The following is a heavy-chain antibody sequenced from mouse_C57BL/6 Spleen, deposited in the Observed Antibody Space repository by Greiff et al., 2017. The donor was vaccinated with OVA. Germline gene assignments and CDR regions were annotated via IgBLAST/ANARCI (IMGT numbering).Heavy chain of an antibody. CDR1: GYAFSSYW. D-gene: IGHD1-1*01. CDR2: IYPGDGDT. J-gene: IGHJ4*01. V-gene: IGHV1-80*01. Sequence: QVQLQQSGAELVKPGASVKISCKASGYAFSSYWMNWVKQRPGKGLEWIGQIYPGDGDTNYKGKFKGKATLTADKSSSTAYMQLSSLTSEDSAVYFGARGATVVATYAMDYWGQGTSVTVSS. CDR3: ARGATVVATYAMDY.